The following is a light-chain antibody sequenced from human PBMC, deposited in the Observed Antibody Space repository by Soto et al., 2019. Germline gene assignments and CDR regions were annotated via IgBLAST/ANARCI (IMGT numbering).Light chain of an antibody. J-gene: IGLJ1*01. CDR2: EVS. Sequence: ALTQPPSASGSPGQSVTISCTGTSSDVGGYSSVSWYQLHPGKAPKLMVYEVSKRPSGVPDRFSGSKSGNTASLTVSGLQAEDEADYYCSSYAGSNNYVFGTGTKVTVL. V-gene: IGLV2-8*01. CDR3: SSYAGSNNYV. CDR1: SSDVGGYSS.